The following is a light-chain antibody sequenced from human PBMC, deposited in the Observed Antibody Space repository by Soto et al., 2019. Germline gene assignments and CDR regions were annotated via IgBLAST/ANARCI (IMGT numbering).Light chain of an antibody. CDR2: DAS. V-gene: IGKV3-11*01. CDR3: QQRADWPIT. Sequence: DIVLTQSPATLSLSPGERATLSCWASQSVSAYLAWYQQKPGQAPRLLIYDASNRATGIPARFSGSGSGTDFTLTISSLEPDDFAVYYCQQRADWPITFGQGTRLEIK. CDR1: QSVSAY. J-gene: IGKJ5*01.